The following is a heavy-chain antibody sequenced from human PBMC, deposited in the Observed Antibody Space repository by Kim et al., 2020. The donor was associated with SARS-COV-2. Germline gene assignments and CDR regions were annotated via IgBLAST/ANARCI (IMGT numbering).Heavy chain of an antibody. V-gene: IGHV3-30*04. J-gene: IGHJ2*01. CDR2: ISYDGSNK. Sequence: GGSLRLSCAASGFTFSSYAMHWVRQAPGKGLEWVAVISYDGSNKYYADSVKGRFTISRDNSKNTLYLQMNSLRAEDTAVYYCARDFGYCSGGSCSIDWYFDLWGRGTLVTVSS. CDR3: ARDFGYCSGGSCSIDWYFDL. D-gene: IGHD2-15*01. CDR1: GFTFSSYA.